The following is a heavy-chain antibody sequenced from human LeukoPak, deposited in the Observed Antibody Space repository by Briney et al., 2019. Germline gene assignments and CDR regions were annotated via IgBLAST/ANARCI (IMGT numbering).Heavy chain of an antibody. V-gene: IGHV3-30*18. CDR1: GFTFSSYG. D-gene: IGHD3-10*01. J-gene: IGHJ4*02. CDR3: AKDKKLLWFGESYFDY. CDR2: ISYDGSNK. Sequence: GGSLRLSCAASGFTFSSYGMHWVRQAPGKGLEWVAVISYDGSNKYYADSVKGRFTISRDNSKNTLYLQMNSLRAEDTAVYYCAKDKKLLWFGESYFDYWGQGTLATVSS.